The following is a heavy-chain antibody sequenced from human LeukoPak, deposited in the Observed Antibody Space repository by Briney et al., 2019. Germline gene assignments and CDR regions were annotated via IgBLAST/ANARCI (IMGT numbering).Heavy chain of an antibody. Sequence: GGSLRLSCAASGFTFSSYSMNWVRQAPGKGLEWVSAISGSGGSTYYADSVKGRFTISRDNSKNTLYLQMNSLRAEDTAVYYCAKDHLRGGAFDYWGQGTLVTVSS. J-gene: IGHJ4*02. V-gene: IGHV3-23*01. CDR3: AKDHLRGGAFDY. D-gene: IGHD3-16*01. CDR1: GFTFSSYS. CDR2: ISGSGGST.